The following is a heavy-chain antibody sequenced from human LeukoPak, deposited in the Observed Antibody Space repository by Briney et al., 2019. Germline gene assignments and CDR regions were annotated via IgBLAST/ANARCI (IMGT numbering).Heavy chain of an antibody. V-gene: IGHV4-4*07. Sequence: SKTLSLTCTVSGGSISSYYWSWIRQPAGKGLEWIGRIYTSGSTNYNPSLKSRVTMSVDTSKNQFSLKLSSVTAADTAVYYCARDLGFFSPNWFDPWGQGTLVTVSS. CDR3: ARDLGFFSPNWFDP. J-gene: IGHJ5*02. CDR2: IYTSGST. CDR1: GGSISSYY. D-gene: IGHD7-27*01.